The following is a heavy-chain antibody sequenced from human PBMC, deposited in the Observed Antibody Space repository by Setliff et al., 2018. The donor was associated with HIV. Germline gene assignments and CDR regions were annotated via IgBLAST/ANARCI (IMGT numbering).Heavy chain of an antibody. CDR3: ARRSDSSGSMDVIMDV. Sequence: ASVKVSCKASGYSFSNYAMNWVRQAPGQGLEWMGWININTGNPTYAQGFTGRFVFSLDTSVSTAYLQISGLKAEDSAVYYCARRSDSSGSMDVIMDVWGKGTSVTVSS. D-gene: IGHD3-22*01. J-gene: IGHJ6*03. CDR1: GYSFSNYA. CDR2: ININTGNP. V-gene: IGHV7-4-1*02.